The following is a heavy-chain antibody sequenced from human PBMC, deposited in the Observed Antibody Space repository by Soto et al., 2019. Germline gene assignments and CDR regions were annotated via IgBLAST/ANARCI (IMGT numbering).Heavy chain of an antibody. D-gene: IGHD5-12*01. CDR2: ISGSGGST. Sequence: GGSLRLSCAASGFPFSSYAMSWVRQAPGKGLEWVSAISGSGGSTYYADSVKGRFTISRDNSKNTLYLQMNSLRAEDTAVYYCAKDRSRLKEIVVYGMDVWGQGTTVTVSS. V-gene: IGHV3-23*01. J-gene: IGHJ6*02. CDR1: GFPFSSYA. CDR3: AKDRSRLKEIVVYGMDV.